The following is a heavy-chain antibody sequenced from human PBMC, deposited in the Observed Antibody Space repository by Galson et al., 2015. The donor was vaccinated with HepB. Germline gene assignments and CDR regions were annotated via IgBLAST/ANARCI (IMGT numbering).Heavy chain of an antibody. CDR3: ARDQWRIFDY. CDR2: INEDGSDK. J-gene: IGHJ4*02. V-gene: IGHV3-7*03. Sequence: SLRLSCAVSQFTFSRYWMGWVRQAPGKGLEWVANINEDGSDKYYVDSVKGRFTISRDNAKNSLYLQMNSLRAEDTAVYYCARDQWRIFDYWGQGTLVTVSS. CDR1: QFTFSRYW. D-gene: IGHD2-8*01.